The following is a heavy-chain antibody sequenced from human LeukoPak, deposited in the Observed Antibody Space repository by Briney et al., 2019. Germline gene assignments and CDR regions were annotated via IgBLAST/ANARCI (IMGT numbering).Heavy chain of an antibody. J-gene: IGHJ5*02. D-gene: IGHD5-24*01. CDR3: ARVMAVNPDWFDP. CDR2: IYHTGST. V-gene: IGHV4-38-2*01. CDR1: GYSISSGYY. Sequence: SETLSLTCAVSGYSISSGYYWGWIRQPPGKGLEWIGHIYHTGSTKYNPSLKSRVTILIDTSKNQFSLRLNSVTAADTAVYYCARVMAVNPDWFDPWGQGTLVTVSS.